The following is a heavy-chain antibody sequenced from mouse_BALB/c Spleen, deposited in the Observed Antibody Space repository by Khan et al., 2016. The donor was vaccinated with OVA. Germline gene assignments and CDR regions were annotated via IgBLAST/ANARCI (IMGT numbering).Heavy chain of an antibody. Sequence: QVRLQQSGAELARPGASVKMSCKASGYTFTTYTMHWVKQRPGQGLEWIGYINPSNGYTNYNQKFKDKSTLTADKSSSTAYMQLSSLTSDYSAVYSGASEGTYHRSDAWFSYWGQGTLVTVSA. D-gene: IGHD2-14*01. CDR2: INPSNGYT. V-gene: IGHV1-4*01. CDR3: ASEGTYHRSDAWFSY. J-gene: IGHJ3*01. CDR1: GYTFTTYT.